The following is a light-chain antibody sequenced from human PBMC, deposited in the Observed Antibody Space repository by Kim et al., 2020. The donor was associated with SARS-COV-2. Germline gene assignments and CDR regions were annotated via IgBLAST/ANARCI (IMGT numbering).Light chain of an antibody. CDR1: SSDVGCSNH. Sequence: GQSITISCTGSSSDVGCSNHVSWYQQYPGKAPRLMIYEFSKGPSGVSNRFSGSKSGNTASLTISGLQAEDEADYYCSSYTSSGTWVFGGGTKLTVL. J-gene: IGLJ3*02. CDR3: SSYTSSGTWV. V-gene: IGLV2-14*01. CDR2: EFS.